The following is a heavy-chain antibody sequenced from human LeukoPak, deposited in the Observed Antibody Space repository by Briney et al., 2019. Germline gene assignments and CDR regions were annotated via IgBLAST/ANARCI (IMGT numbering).Heavy chain of an antibody. Sequence: SETLSLTCAVSGGSISSGGYSWGWIRQPPGKGLEWIGYIYHSGSTYYNASLKSRVTISVDRSKNQFSLKLSSVTAADTAVYYCARALDSSSWPHWYFDLWGRGTLVTVSS. CDR2: IYHSGST. D-gene: IGHD6-13*01. V-gene: IGHV4-30-2*01. CDR3: ARALDSSSWPHWYFDL. CDR1: GGSISSGGYS. J-gene: IGHJ2*01.